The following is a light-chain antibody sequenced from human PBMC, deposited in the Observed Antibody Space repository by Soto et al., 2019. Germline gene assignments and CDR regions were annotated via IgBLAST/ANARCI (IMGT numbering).Light chain of an antibody. J-gene: IGLJ3*02. CDR2: DVS. CDR3: CSYGGSYTWV. CDR1: SGDVGVYNF. Sequence: QSVLTQPRSVSGSPGQSVTISCTGASGDVGVYNFVSWYQQHPGKAATLMFFDVSQRPSGVPDRFSGSKSGNTASLTISGLQAEDEADYYCCSYGGSYTWVFGGGTQLTVL. V-gene: IGLV2-11*01.